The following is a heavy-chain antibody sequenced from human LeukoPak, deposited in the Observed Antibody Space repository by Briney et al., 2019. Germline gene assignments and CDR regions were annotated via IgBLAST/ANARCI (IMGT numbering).Heavy chain of an antibody. CDR1: GFTFSDAW. J-gene: IGHJ4*02. D-gene: IGHD3-22*01. Sequence: GGSLRLSCAASGFTFSDAWVSWVRQAPGKGLEWVGRIKSKSEGGTTDCAAPVKGRFTISRDDSKNTLYLQMNSLKTEDTAVYYCTTDWYYYDSSGYYPIFWGQGTLVAVSS. CDR2: IKSKSEGGTT. V-gene: IGHV3-15*01. CDR3: TTDWYYYDSSGYYPIF.